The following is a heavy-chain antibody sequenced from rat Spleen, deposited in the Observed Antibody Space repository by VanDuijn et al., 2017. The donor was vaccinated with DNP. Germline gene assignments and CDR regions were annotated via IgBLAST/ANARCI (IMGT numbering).Heavy chain of an antibody. V-gene: IGHV5S10*01. CDR1: GFTFSDYN. D-gene: IGHD1-4*01. J-gene: IGHJ4*01. CDR3: AKNLAGINAMDV. Sequence: EVQLVESGGGVVQSGRSLKVSCAASGFTFSDYNMAWVRQTPKKGLEWVATITYDGSKTYYRDSVKGRFTISRDNAKSTLYLQMDSLRSEDTATYYCAKNLAGINAMDVWGQGTSVTVSS. CDR2: ITYDGSKT.